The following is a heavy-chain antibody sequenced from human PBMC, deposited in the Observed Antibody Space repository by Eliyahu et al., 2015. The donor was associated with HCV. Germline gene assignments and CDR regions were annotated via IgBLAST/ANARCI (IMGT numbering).Heavy chain of an antibody. CDR2: IYHSGST. CDR1: GGSISSYY. CDR3: ARGMRDYVNAFEM. Sequence: LVKPSETLSLTCTVSGGSISSYYWNWIRQPPGKGLEWIGHIYHSGSTTYNPSLKSRVTISVDTSKNQFSLKLSSMTAADTAVYYCARGMRDYVNAFEMWSQGTMVTVSS. J-gene: IGHJ3*02. D-gene: IGHD4-17*01. V-gene: IGHV4-59*01.